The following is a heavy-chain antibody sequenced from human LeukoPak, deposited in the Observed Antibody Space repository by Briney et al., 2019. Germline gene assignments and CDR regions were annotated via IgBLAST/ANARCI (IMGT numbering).Heavy chain of an antibody. CDR3: AREEPAGSIDY. CDR1: GFVFNSHP. D-gene: IGHD1-14*01. V-gene: IGHV3-64*01. J-gene: IGHJ4*02. Sequence: GGSLRLSCAASGFVFNSHPMHWVRQALGKGLECVSAISGDGSSTYYANSVKGRFIISRDNSKNTLYLQMGSLRVEDTALYYCAREEPAGSIDYWGQGTLVTVSS. CDR2: ISGDGSST.